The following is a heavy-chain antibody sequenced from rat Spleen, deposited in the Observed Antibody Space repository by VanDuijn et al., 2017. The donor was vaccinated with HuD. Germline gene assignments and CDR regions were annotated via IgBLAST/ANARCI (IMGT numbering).Heavy chain of an antibody. D-gene: IGHD1-3*01. CDR2: ITNTGDNS. CDR1: GFTFSNYD. J-gene: IGHJ2*01. V-gene: IGHV5S23*01. CDR3: SNDWELYY. Sequence: EVQLVESGGGLVQPGRSLKLSCAASGFTFSNYDMAWVRQAPTKGLEWVASITNTGDNSYYPDSVKGRFTISRDNAQNTLYLQMNSLRSEDTATYYCSNDWELYYWGQGVMVTVSS.